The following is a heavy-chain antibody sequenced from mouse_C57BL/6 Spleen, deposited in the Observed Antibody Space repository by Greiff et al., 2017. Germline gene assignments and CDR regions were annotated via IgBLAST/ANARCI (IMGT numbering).Heavy chain of an antibody. V-gene: IGHV1-52*01. CDR2: IDPSDSET. J-gene: IGHJ3*01. CDR3: ARGHYDYDGFAD. CDR1: GYTFTSYW. D-gene: IGHD2-4*01. Sequence: QVQLQQSGAELVRPGSSVKLSCKASGYTFTSYWMHWVKQRPIQGLEWIGNIDPSDSETHYNQKFKDKATVTVDKSSSTAYMQLSSLTSEDSAVYYCARGHYDYDGFADWGQGTLVTVSA.